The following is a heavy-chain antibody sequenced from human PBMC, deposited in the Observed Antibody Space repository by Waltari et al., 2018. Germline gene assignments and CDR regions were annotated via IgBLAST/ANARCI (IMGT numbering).Heavy chain of an antibody. Sequence: QVQLVESGGGVVQPGRSLRLSCAASGFTFSSYGMHWVRQAPGKGLEWVAVIWDDGSNKYYADSVKGRFTISRDNSKNTLYLQMNSLRAEDTAVYYCARESYDFWTGGMDVWGQGTTVTVSS. CDR2: IWDDGSNK. CDR3: ARESYDFWTGGMDV. J-gene: IGHJ6*02. CDR1: GFTFSSYG. V-gene: IGHV3-33*01. D-gene: IGHD3-3*01.